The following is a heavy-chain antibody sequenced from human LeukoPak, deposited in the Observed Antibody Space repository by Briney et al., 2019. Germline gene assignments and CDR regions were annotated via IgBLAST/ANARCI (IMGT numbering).Heavy chain of an antibody. V-gene: IGHV4-38-2*02. Sequence: SETLSLTCTVSGYSISSGYYWGWIRQPPGKGLEWIGSIYHSGSTYYNPSLKSRVTISVDTSKNQFSLKLSSVTAADTAVYYCAREHSRSSAANWYFDLWGRGTLVTVSS. J-gene: IGHJ2*01. D-gene: IGHD6-13*01. CDR3: AREHSRSSAANWYFDL. CDR2: IYHSGST. CDR1: GYSISSGYY.